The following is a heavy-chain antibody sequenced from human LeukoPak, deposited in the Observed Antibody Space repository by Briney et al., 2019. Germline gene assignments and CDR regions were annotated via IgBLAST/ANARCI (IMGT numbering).Heavy chain of an antibody. Sequence: KPSQTLSLTCTVSGGSISSGGYYWSWIRQHPGKGLEWIGYIYYSGSTYYNPSLKSRVTISVDTSKNQFSLKLSSVTAADTAVYYCARIGDRGSYRPFDYWGQGTLVTVSS. J-gene: IGHJ4*02. CDR2: IYYSGST. D-gene: IGHD3-16*02. CDR3: ARIGDRGSYRPFDY. CDR1: GGSISSGGYY. V-gene: IGHV4-31*03.